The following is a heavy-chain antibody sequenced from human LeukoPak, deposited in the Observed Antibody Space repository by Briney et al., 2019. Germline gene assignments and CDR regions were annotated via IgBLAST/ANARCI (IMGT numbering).Heavy chain of an antibody. CDR1: GFTFSRYW. CDR3: ARVKSSGWKHYFDY. Sequence: QTGGSLRLSCAASGFTFSRYWMSWVRQAPGKGLEWVANIKQDGSEKYYVDSVKGRFTISRDNAKNSLYLQMNSLRAEDTAVYYCARVKSSGWKHYFDYWGQGTLVTVSS. J-gene: IGHJ4*02. CDR2: IKQDGSEK. V-gene: IGHV3-7*01. D-gene: IGHD6-19*01.